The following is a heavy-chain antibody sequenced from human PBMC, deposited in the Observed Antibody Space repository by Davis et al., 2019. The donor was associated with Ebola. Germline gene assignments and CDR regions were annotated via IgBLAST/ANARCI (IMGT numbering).Heavy chain of an antibody. D-gene: IGHD3-3*01. V-gene: IGHV1-46*01. CDR2: INPSGGST. CDR1: GYTFTSYY. J-gene: IGHJ4*02. CDR3: ATVWSGYYQLDY. Sequence: ASVPVSCKASGYTFTSYYMHWVRQAPGQGLEWMGIINPSGGSTSYAQKFQGRVTMTRDTSTSTVYKELSSLRAEDTAVYYCATVWSGYYQLDYWGQGTLVTVSS.